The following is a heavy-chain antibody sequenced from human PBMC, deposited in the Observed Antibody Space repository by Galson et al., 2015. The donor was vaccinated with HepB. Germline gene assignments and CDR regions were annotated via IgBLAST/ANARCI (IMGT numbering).Heavy chain of an antibody. Sequence: SLRLSCAASGFTFSSYAMSWVRQAPGKGLEWVSAISGSGGSTYYADSVKGRFTISRDNSKNTLYLQMNSLRAEDTAVYYCAKAKTGDYYGMDVWGQGTTVTVSS. D-gene: IGHD1-14*01. CDR3: AKAKTGDYYGMDV. V-gene: IGHV3-23*01. CDR1: GFTFSSYA. J-gene: IGHJ6*02. CDR2: ISGSGGST.